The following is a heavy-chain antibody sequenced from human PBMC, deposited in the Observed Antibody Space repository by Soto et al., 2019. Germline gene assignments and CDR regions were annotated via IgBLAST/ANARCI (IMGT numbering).Heavy chain of an antibody. V-gene: IGHV4-59*07. J-gene: IGHJ3*02. CDR3: ARQQWLVLNAFDI. CDR2: IYYSGST. CDR1: GGSIHSSR. Sequence: DKLALTYTGSGGSIHSSRWSWIRQPAGKGLECIGYIYYSGSTNYNPSLKSRVTISVDTSKNQFSLKLSSVTAADTAVYYCARQQWLVLNAFDIWGQGTMVT. D-gene: IGHD6-19*01.